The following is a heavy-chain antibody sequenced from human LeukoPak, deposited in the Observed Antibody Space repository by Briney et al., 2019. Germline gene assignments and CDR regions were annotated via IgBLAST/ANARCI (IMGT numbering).Heavy chain of an antibody. Sequence: ASVKVSCKASGYTFTSYGISWVRQAPGQGLEWMGWISAYNGNTNYAQKLQGRVTMTTDTSTSTAYMELRSLRSDDTAVYYCARSEYCTNGVCYQPDYFDYWGQGTLVTVSS. D-gene: IGHD2-8*01. CDR2: ISAYNGNT. V-gene: IGHV1-18*01. J-gene: IGHJ4*02. CDR3: ARSEYCTNGVCYQPDYFDY. CDR1: GYTFTSYG.